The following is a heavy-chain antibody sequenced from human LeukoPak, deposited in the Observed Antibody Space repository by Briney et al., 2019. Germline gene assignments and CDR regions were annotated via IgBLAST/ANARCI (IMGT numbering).Heavy chain of an antibody. Sequence: PSETLSLTCTVSGGSISRGSYSWGWIRQPPGKGLEWIVSIYYSGSTYYNPSRKSRVSISINTSKIHFSLKLSSVTAADTAVYYCARHVQLLGASFARGGPRTLVSVP. CDR3: ARHVQLLGASFAR. J-gene: IGHJ5*02. D-gene: IGHD3-10*01. CDR2: IYYSGST. V-gene: IGHV4-39*02. CDR1: GGSISRGSYS.